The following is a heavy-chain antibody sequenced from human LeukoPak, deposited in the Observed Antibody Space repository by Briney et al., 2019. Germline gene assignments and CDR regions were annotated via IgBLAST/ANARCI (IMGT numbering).Heavy chain of an antibody. CDR2: INHRGST. CDR3: ARDSGGVTTPFYYFDY. Sequence: SETLSLTCAVYGGSFSGYFWTWIRQPPGKGLEWIGEINHRGSTNYNPSLKSRVTISVDTSKNQFSLKLSSVTAADTAVYYCARDSGGVTTPFYYFDYWGQGTLVTVSS. J-gene: IGHJ4*02. D-gene: IGHD4-17*01. CDR1: GGSFSGYF. V-gene: IGHV4-34*01.